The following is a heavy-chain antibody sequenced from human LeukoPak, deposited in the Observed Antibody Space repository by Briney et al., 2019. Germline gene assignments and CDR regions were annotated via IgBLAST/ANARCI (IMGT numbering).Heavy chain of an antibody. V-gene: IGHV3-21*01. Sequence: PGGSLRLSCVASGFTFSTYSMNWVRQAPGKGLEWVSFISSSSSYIYYADSVKGRFTISRDNAKNSLYLQMNSLRAGDTAVYYCAREGIETGYFDYWGQGILVTVSS. CDR1: GFTFSTYS. CDR3: AREGIETGYFDY. CDR2: ISSSSSYI. D-gene: IGHD6-13*01. J-gene: IGHJ4*02.